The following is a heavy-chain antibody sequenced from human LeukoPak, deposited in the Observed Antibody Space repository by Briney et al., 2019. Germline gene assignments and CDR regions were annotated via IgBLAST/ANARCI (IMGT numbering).Heavy chain of an antibody. CDR2: INPNSGGT. V-gene: IGHV1-2*02. D-gene: IGHD2-2*01. CDR1: GYTFTGHY. CDR3: ARLVRQVVPAAILVAFDY. Sequence: ASVKVSCKASGYTFTGHYMHWVRQAPGQGLEWMGWINPNSGGTNYAQKFQGRVTMTRDTSISTAYMELSRLRSDDTAVYYCARLVRQVVPAAILVAFDYWGQGTLVTVSS. J-gene: IGHJ4*02.